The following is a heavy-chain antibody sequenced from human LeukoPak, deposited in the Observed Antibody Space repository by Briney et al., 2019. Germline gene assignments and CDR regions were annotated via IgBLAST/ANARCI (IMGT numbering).Heavy chain of an antibody. CDR2: MNPNSGNT. J-gene: IGHJ4*02. CDR3: ARGGLYCSSTSCYAFPFDY. V-gene: IGHV1-8*01. CDR1: EYTFTSYD. D-gene: IGHD2-2*01. Sequence: ASVKVSCKAPEYTFTSYDITWGRRATGQGLEWLGWMNPNSGNTGYAQKFQGRVTMTRNTSISTAYMELSSLRSEDTAVYYCARGGLYCSSTSCYAFPFDYWGQGTLVTVSS.